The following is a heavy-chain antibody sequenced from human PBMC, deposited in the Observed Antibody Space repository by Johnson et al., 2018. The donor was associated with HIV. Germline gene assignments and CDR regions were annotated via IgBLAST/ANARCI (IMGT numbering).Heavy chain of an antibody. CDR2: IWSDGSNK. J-gene: IGHJ3*02. D-gene: IGHD3-16*01. CDR1: GFIFSSYG. CDR3: ASLGLDLLVKAPLSVVFDAFDI. V-gene: IGHV3-30*19. Sequence: VQLVESGGGVVQPGRSVRLSCAASGFIFSSYGMHWVRQAPGKGLEWVAVIWSDGSNKYYADSVKGRFTISRDNSKNTLYLQMNSLRAEDTAVYYCASLGLDLLVKAPLSVVFDAFDIWGQGTMVTVSS.